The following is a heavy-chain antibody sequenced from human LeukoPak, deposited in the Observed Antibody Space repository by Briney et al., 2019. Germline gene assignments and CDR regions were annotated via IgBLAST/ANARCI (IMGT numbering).Heavy chain of an antibody. V-gene: IGHV4-59*12. CDR1: GGSISGTYY. CDR3: ARLRWAVAALRYFDL. J-gene: IGHJ2*01. CDR2: IYYSGST. D-gene: IGHD6-19*01. Sequence: SETLSLTCTVSGGSISGTYYWSWIRQPPGKGLEWIGYIYYSGSTNYNPSLKSRVTISVDTSKNQFSLKLSSVAAADTAVYYCARLRWAVAALRYFDLWGRGTLVTVSS.